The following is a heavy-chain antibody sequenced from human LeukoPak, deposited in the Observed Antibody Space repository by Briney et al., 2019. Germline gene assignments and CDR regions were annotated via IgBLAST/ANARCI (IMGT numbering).Heavy chain of an antibody. J-gene: IGHJ5*02. CDR1: GFTFDDHA. CDR3: AKDRNYYDSSGLGGFDP. D-gene: IGHD3-22*01. CDR2: ISWNSGSI. Sequence: GGSLRLTCAASGFTFDDHAMHWVRQAPGKGLEWVSGISWNSGSIGYADSVKGRFTISRDNAKNSLYLQMNSLRAEDTALYYCAKDRNYYDSSGLGGFDPWGQGTLVTVSS. V-gene: IGHV3-9*01.